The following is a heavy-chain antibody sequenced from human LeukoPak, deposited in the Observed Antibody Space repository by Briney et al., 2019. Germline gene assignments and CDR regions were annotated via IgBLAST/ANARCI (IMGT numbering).Heavy chain of an antibody. J-gene: IGHJ4*02. CDR2: ISWNSGSI. D-gene: IGHD3-9*01. Sequence: GGSLRLSCAASGFTFDDYAMHWVRQAPGKGLEWVSGISWNSGSIGYADSVKGRFTISRDNAKNSLYLQMNSLRAEDMALYYCAKHPYDSLTGVDYWGQGTLVTVSS. V-gene: IGHV3-9*03. CDR3: AKHPYDSLTGVDY. CDR1: GFTFDDYA.